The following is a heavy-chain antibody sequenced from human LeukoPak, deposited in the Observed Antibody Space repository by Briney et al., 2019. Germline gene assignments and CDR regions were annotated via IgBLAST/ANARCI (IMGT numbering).Heavy chain of an antibody. CDR3: TRSKGYCSSTTCANFDC. CDR2: INGDSSTT. V-gene: IGHV3-23*01. CDR1: GFTFNNYA. Sequence: GGSLRLSCAASGFTFNNYAMSWVRQAPGKGLEWVSAINGDSSTTYYTDSVKGRFSISRDNSKNTLYLQMNSLRAEDTAIYYCTRSKGYCSSTTCANFDCWGQGTQVTVSS. D-gene: IGHD2-2*01. J-gene: IGHJ4*02.